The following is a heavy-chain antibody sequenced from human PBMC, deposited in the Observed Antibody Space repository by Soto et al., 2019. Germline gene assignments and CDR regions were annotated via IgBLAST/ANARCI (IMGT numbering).Heavy chain of an antibody. D-gene: IGHD4-17*01. J-gene: IGHJ4*02. Sequence: GGSLRLSCAASGFTFSSYSMNWVRQAPGKGLEWVSSISSSSSYVYYADSVKGRFTISRDNAKNSLYLQMNSLRAEDTAVYYCARDLYGDPFEFDYRGQGTLVTVSS. CDR2: ISSSSSYV. CDR1: GFTFSSYS. CDR3: ARDLYGDPFEFDY. V-gene: IGHV3-21*01.